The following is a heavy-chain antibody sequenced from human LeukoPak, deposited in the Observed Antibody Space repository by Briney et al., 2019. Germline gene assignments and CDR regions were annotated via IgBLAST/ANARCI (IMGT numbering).Heavy chain of an antibody. D-gene: IGHD3-10*01. CDR3: ARPRYGSGSLDS. CDR2: INHSGST. CDR1: GGSFSGHY. Sequence: SETLSLTCAVYGGSFSGHYWTWIRQPPGTGLEWIGEINHSGSTTYNPSLNNRVTISVDTSKNQFSLKMSSVTAADTAVYYCARPRYGSGSLDSWGQGTLVTVSS. V-gene: IGHV4-34*01. J-gene: IGHJ4*02.